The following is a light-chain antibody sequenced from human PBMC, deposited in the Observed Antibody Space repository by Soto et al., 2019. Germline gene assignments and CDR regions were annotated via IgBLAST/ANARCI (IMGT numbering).Light chain of an antibody. CDR3: AAWEDSLNGYV. V-gene: IGLV1-44*01. CDR1: SSNIGSTT. J-gene: IGLJ1*01. Sequence: QAVVTQPPSASGTPGQRVTISCSGSSSNIGSTTVNWYQQLPGTAPKLLISNNNRRPSGVPDRFAGSKSGTSAALAISGLQSEYEADYYCAAWEDSLNGYVFGIGTKLTVL. CDR2: NNN.